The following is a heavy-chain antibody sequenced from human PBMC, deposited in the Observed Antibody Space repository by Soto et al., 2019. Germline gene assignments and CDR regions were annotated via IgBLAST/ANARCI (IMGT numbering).Heavy chain of an antibody. V-gene: IGHV3-23*01. Sequence: GGSLRLSCAASEFTFSSYAMSWVRQAPGKGLEWVSAISGSGGSTYYADSVKGRFTISRDNSKNTLYLQMNSLRAEDTAVYYCAKVGGSSWYTPVRDYWGQGTLVTVSS. CDR2: ISGSGGST. D-gene: IGHD6-13*01. CDR1: EFTFSSYA. J-gene: IGHJ4*02. CDR3: AKVGGSSWYTPVRDY.